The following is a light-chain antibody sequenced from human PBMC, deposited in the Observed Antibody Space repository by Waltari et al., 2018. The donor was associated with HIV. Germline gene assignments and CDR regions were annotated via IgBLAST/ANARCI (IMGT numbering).Light chain of an antibody. J-gene: IGLJ2*01. CDR1: SSNIGAGFD. CDR2: GNS. CDR3: AAWDDSLNGVV. V-gene: IGLV1-40*01. Sequence: QSVLTQPPSVSGAPGQRITISCTGSSSNIGAGFDVHWYQQLPGKAPKVLIYGNSNRPSGVPDRFSGSKSGTSASLAITGLQAEDEADYYCAAWDDSLNGVVFGGGTKLTVL.